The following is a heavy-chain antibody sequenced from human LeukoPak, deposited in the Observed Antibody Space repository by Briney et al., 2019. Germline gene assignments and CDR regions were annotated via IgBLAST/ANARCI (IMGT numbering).Heavy chain of an antibody. CDR3: ARSLTGVGGYFDY. CDR2: IYPGDSDT. J-gene: IGHJ4*02. CDR1: GYSFTSYW. D-gene: IGHD1-14*01. Sequence: GESLKISCNGSGYSFTSYWIGWVRQMPGKGLEWMGIIYPGDSDTRYSPSFQGQVAISADKSISTAYLQWSSLKASDTAMYYCARSLTGVGGYFDYWGQGTLVTVSS. V-gene: IGHV5-51*01.